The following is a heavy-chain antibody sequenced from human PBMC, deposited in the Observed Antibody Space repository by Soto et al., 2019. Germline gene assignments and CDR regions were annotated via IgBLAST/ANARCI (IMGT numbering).Heavy chain of an antibody. D-gene: IGHD3-10*01. V-gene: IGHV4-39*01. CDR3: ARHSGSGSYYGSH. J-gene: IGHJ4*02. Sequence: QLQLQESGPGLVKPSETLSLTCTISGGSITSTSSYWGWIRQPPGKGLECIGSVYYTGNTYYNPALKSRVAISVDTAKNQFSLNLSSVTAADTAVYYCARHSGSGSYYGSHWGQGTLVSVSS. CDR1: GGSITSTSSY. CDR2: VYYTGNT.